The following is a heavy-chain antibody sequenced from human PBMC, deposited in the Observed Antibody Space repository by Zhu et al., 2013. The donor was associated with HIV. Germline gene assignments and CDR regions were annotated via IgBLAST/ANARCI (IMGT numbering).Heavy chain of an antibody. D-gene: IGHD3-22*01. V-gene: IGHV1-18*01. CDR1: GYTFTSYG. CDR2: ISAYNGNT. J-gene: IGHJ5*02. CDR3: ARDAYYYDSSGYSGGWFDP. Sequence: QVQLVQSGAEVKKPGASVKVSCKASGYTFTSYGISWVRQAPGQGLEWMGWISAYNGNTNYAQKLQGRVTMTTDTSTSTAYMELRSLRSDDTAVYYCARDAYYYDSSGYSGGWFDPGAREPWSPSPQ.